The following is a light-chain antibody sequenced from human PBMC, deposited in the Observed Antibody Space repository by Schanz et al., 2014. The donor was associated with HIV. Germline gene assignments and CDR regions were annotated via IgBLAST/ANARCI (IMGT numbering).Light chain of an antibody. CDR2: DNT. Sequence: QSVLAQPPSVSGAPGQRGTISCTGSSSNTGAGFDVHWYQLLPGTAPKLLIFDNTHRPSGVPARFSGSKSGSSASLAISGLQAEDEADYYCSSYAGSNVIFGGGTKLTVL. CDR3: SSYAGSNVI. CDR1: SSNTGAGFD. J-gene: IGLJ2*01. V-gene: IGLV1-40*01.